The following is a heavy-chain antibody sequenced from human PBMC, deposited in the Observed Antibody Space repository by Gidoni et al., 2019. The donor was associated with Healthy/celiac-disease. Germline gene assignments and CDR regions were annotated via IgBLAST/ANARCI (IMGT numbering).Heavy chain of an antibody. J-gene: IGHJ6*04. D-gene: IGHD3-10*01. Sequence: EVQLVVSGGGLVHPGRSLRLSCTAFGLTFGDYAISWFRQAPGKGLEWVSVIRSKAYGGTTEYAASVKGRFTISRDDSKSIAYLQMNSLKTEDTAVYYCTRALRELWVGVKRGGDVWGKGTTVTVSS. CDR2: IRSKAYGGTT. CDR3: TRALRELWVGVKRGGDV. V-gene: IGHV3-49*03. CDR1: GLTFGDYA.